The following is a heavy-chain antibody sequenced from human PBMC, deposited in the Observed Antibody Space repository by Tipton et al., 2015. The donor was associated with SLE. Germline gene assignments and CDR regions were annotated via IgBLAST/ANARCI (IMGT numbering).Heavy chain of an antibody. Sequence: SLRLSCAASGFTFSSYAMSWVRQAPGKGLEWVSAISGSGGSTYYADSVKGRFTISRDNSKNSLYLQMNSLRTEDTALYYCAKDIFSSGYFDLWGRGTLVPVSS. V-gene: IGHV3-43*02. J-gene: IGHJ2*01. CDR1: GFTFSSYA. CDR3: AKDIFSSGYFDL. CDR2: ISGSGGST. D-gene: IGHD2-15*01.